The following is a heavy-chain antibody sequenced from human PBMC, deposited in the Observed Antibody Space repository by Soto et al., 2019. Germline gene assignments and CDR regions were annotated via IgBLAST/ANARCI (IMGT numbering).Heavy chain of an antibody. CDR1: GYTFTSYD. J-gene: IGHJ4*02. Sequence: ASVKVSCKASGYTFTSYDINWVRQATGQGLEWMGWMNPNSGNTGYAQKFQGRVTMTRNTSISTAYMELSSLRPEDTAVYYCARGGYCSGGSCPPAYWGQGTLVTVSS. CDR2: MNPNSGNT. CDR3: ARGGYCSGGSCPPAY. V-gene: IGHV1-8*01. D-gene: IGHD2-15*01.